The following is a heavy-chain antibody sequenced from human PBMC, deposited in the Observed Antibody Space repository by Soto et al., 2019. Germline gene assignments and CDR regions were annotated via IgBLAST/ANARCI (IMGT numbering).Heavy chain of an antibody. D-gene: IGHD3-3*01. CDR1: GYTFTSYG. CDR2: ISAYNGNT. Sequence: ASVKVSCKASGYTFTSYGISWVRQAPGQGLEWMGWISAYNGNTNYAQKLQGRVTMTPDTSTSTAYMELRSLRSDDTAVYYCARVTELWSGYYGWFDPWGQGTLVTVSS. V-gene: IGHV1-18*01. J-gene: IGHJ5*02. CDR3: ARVTELWSGYYGWFDP.